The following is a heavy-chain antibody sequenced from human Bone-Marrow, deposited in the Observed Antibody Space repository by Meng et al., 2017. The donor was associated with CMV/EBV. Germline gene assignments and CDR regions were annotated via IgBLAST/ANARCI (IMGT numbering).Heavy chain of an antibody. Sequence: GGSLRLSCAASGFTFSSYGMHWVRQAPGKGLEWVAVISYDGSNKYYADSVKGRFTISRDNSKNTLYLQMNSLRAEDTAVYYCARLLDESSSSDYWGQGALVTVSS. CDR3: ARLLDESSSSDY. CDR2: ISYDGSNK. CDR1: GFTFSSYG. D-gene: IGHD6-6*01. J-gene: IGHJ4*02. V-gene: IGHV3-30*19.